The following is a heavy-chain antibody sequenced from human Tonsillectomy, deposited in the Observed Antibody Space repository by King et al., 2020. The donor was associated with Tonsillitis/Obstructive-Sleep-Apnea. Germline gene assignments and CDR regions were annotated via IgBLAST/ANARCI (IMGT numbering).Heavy chain of an antibody. D-gene: IGHD2-2*01. Sequence: VQLQQWGAGLLKPSETLSLTCAVYGGSFSGYYWSWIRQPPGKGLEWIGEINHSGSTNYNPSLKSRVTISVDTSKNQFSLKLSSVTAADTAVYYCARTHAIVLPGAMHDHYYYYYLDVWGKGTTVTVSS. CDR3: ARTHAIVLPGAMHDHYYYYYLDV. J-gene: IGHJ6*03. V-gene: IGHV4-34*01. CDR2: INHSGST. CDR1: GGSFSGYY.